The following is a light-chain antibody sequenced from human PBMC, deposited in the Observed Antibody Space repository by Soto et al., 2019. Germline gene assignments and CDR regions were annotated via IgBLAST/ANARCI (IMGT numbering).Light chain of an antibody. CDR2: GAS. V-gene: IGKV3D-20*02. Sequence: EIVLTQSPATLSLSPGERATLSCSASQSVSSSYLAWYQQKPGQAPRLLIYGASSRATGIPDRFSGSGSGTDFTLTISSLEPEDFAVYYCQQRSNWPITFGQGTRLEIK. J-gene: IGKJ5*01. CDR1: QSVSSSY. CDR3: QQRSNWPIT.